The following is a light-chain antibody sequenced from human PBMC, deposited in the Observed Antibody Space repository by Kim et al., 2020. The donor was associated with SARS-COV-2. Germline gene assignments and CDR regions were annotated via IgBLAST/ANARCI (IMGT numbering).Light chain of an antibody. CDR1: SLRTYY. CDR2: GKN. V-gene: IGLV3-19*01. Sequence: SSELTQDPAVSVALGQTVTITCQGDSLRTYYASWYRQKPRQAPVVVIYGKNNRPSGIPGRFSGSGSGNTASLTITGAQAEDEADYYFYPRQRSDNYYVFGTGTKVTLL. CDR3: YPRQRSDNYYV. J-gene: IGLJ1*01.